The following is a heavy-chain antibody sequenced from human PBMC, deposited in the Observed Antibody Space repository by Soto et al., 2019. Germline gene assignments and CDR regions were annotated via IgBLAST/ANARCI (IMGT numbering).Heavy chain of an antibody. V-gene: IGHV3-43*01. Sequence: LRLSCAASGFTFDDYTMHWVRQAPGKGLEWVSLISWDGGSTHYADSVKGRFTISRDNSKNSLYLQMNSLRTEDTALYYCAKDERDIAARPYYYYGMDVWGQGTTVTVSS. D-gene: IGHD6-6*01. CDR3: AKDERDIAARPYYYYGMDV. CDR1: GFTFDDYT. J-gene: IGHJ6*02. CDR2: ISWDGGST.